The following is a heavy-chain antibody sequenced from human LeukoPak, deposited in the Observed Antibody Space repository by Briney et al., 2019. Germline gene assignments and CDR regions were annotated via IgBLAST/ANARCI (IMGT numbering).Heavy chain of an antibody. CDR2: IKQDGSEK. Sequence: GGSLRLSCAASGFTFSSYWMSWVRQAPGKGLEWVANIKQDGSEKYYVDSVKGRFTVSRDNAKNSLYLQLNSLGAEDTAVYYCATRYCTIPACRATSYHCMDNWGKGTTVTVSS. V-gene: IGHV3-7*01. J-gene: IGHJ6*03. CDR1: GFTFSSYW. D-gene: IGHD2-8*01. CDR3: ATRYCTIPACRATSYHCMDN.